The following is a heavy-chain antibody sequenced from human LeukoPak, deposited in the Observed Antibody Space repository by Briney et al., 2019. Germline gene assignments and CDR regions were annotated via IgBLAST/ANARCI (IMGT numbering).Heavy chain of an antibody. CDR1: GYTFTSYY. CDR2: INPSGGST. Sequence: ASVKVSCMASGYTFTSYYMHWVRQAPGQGLEWMGIINPSGGSTSYAQKFQGRVTMTRDTSTSTVYMELSSLRSEDTAVYYCARDGETGSGSPLGYGMDVWGQGTTVTVSS. CDR3: ARDGETGSGSPLGYGMDV. D-gene: IGHD3-10*01. V-gene: IGHV1-46*01. J-gene: IGHJ6*02.